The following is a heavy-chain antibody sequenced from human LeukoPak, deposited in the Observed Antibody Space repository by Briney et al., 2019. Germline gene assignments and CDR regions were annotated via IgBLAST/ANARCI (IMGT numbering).Heavy chain of an antibody. Sequence: GGSLRLSCAASGFTFSNAWMSWVRQAPGKGLEWVGRIKSKTDGGTTDYAAPVKGRFTISRDDSKNTLYLQMNSLKTEDTAAYYCTTDRYYYDSSGYYWYFDYWGQGTLVTVSS. CDR2: IKSKTDGGTT. J-gene: IGHJ4*02. CDR3: TTDRYYYDSSGYYWYFDY. CDR1: GFTFSNAW. D-gene: IGHD3-22*01. V-gene: IGHV3-15*01.